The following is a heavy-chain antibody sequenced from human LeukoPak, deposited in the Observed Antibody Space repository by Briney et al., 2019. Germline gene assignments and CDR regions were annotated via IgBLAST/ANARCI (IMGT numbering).Heavy chain of an antibody. J-gene: IGHJ4*02. V-gene: IGHV3-23*01. CDR2: ISGSGGST. Sequence: GGSLRLSCAASGFTFSSYAMSWVRQAPRKGLEWVSAISGSGGSTYYADSVKGRSTISRDNSKNTLYLQMNSLRAEDTAVYYCAKDLDIVATIVNDYWGRGTLVTVSS. CDR1: GFTFSSYA. D-gene: IGHD5-12*01. CDR3: AKDLDIVATIVNDY.